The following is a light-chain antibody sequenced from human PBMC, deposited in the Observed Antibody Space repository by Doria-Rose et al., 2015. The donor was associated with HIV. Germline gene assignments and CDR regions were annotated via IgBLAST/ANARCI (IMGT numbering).Light chain of an antibody. CDR2: DGS. J-gene: IGKJ1*01. CDR3: HQYGTSWT. V-gene: IGKV3-20*01. Sequence: TQSPGTLSLSPGERATLSCRASQSFSSTYLAWYQQKPGQAPSLLIYDGSTRATGIPDRFGASESGTDFTLTVNRLEPEDFALYYCHQYGTSWTFGQGTKVEI. CDR1: QSFSSTY.